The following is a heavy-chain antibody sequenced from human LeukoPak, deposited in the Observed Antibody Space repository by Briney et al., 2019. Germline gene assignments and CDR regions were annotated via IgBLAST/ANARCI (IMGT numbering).Heavy chain of an antibody. J-gene: IGHJ3*02. CDR3: ARDGYNSDAFDI. Sequence: GGSLRLSCAASGFTFSSYWMHWVRQAPGKGLAWVSRINTDGSSTSYADSVKGRFTISRDNAKNTLYLQMNSLRAEDTAVYYCARDGYNSDAFDIWGQGTMVTVSS. CDR2: INTDGSST. CDR1: GFTFSSYW. D-gene: IGHD5-24*01. V-gene: IGHV3-74*01.